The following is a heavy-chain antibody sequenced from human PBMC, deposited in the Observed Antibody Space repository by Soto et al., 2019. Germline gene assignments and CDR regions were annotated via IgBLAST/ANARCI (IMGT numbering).Heavy chain of an antibody. D-gene: IGHD3-10*01. CDR2: IIPILGIA. J-gene: IGHJ4*02. CDR3: AGHYGSGDYAIDY. CDR1: GGTFSSYT. Sequence: QVQLVQSGAEVKKPGSSVKVSCKASGGTFSSYTISWVRQAPGQGLEWMGRIIPILGIANYAQKFQGRVTITADKSTSTAYMELRSLRSEDTAVYYCAGHYGSGDYAIDYWGQGTLVTVSS. V-gene: IGHV1-69*02.